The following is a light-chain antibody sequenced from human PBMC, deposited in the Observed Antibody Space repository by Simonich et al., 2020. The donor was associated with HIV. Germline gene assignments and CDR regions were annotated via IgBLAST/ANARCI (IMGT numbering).Light chain of an antibody. V-gene: IGKV1-5*03. J-gene: IGKJ2*01. CDR2: KAS. CDR3: QQYNSYPFT. Sequence: DIQMTQSPSTLSASVGDRVTITCRASQSISSWLAWYLQKPEQAPKLLIYKASSLERGVPSRFSGSGSGTQFTLTISSLQPDDFATYYCQQYNSYPFTFGQGTKLEIK. CDR1: QSISSW.